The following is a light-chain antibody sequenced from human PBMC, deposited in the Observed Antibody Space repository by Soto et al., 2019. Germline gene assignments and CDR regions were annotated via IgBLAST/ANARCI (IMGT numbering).Light chain of an antibody. Sequence: EILLTQSPGTLSLSPGERATLSCRTSQSLSNTYLAWYQQQPGQAPRLLIFDASTRATGIPDRFSGSGSGTDFTLTISRLEPEDFAVYYCQLYGVSPKTFGQGTNVEVK. V-gene: IGKV3-20*01. CDR1: QSLSNTY. J-gene: IGKJ1*01. CDR2: DAS. CDR3: QLYGVSPKT.